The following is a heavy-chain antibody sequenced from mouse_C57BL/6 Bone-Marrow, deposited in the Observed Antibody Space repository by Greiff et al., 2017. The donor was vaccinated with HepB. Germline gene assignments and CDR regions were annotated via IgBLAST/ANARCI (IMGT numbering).Heavy chain of an antibody. CDR3: ARHRDGYYYAMDY. CDR1: GFTFSDYY. J-gene: IGHJ4*01. Sequence: EVHLVESGGGLVQPGGSLKLSCAASGFTFSDYYMYWVRQTPEKRLEWVAYISNGGGSTYYPDTVKGRFTISRDNAKNTPYLQMSRLQSEDTAMYYCARHRDGYYYAMDYWGQGTSVTVSS. CDR2: ISNGGGST. D-gene: IGHD2-3*01. V-gene: IGHV5-12*01.